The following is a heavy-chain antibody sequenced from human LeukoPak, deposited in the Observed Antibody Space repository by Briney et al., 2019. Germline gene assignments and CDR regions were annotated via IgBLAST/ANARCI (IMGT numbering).Heavy chain of an antibody. Sequence: PGGSLRLSCAASGFTFSSYAMHWVRQAPGKGLEWVAVISYDGSNKYYADSVKGRFTISRDNAKNSLYLQMNSLRAEDTAVYYCARDHSGSYTDYYYYYGMDVWGQGTTVTVSS. CDR3: ARDHSGSYTDYYYYYGMDV. V-gene: IGHV3-30-3*01. D-gene: IGHD1-26*01. CDR2: ISYDGSNK. J-gene: IGHJ6*02. CDR1: GFTFSSYA.